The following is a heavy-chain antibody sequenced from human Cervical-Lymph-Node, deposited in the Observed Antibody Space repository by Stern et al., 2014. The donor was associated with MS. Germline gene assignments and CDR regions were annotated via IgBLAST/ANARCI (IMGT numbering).Heavy chain of an antibody. CDR1: GYSFTDFW. V-gene: IGHV5-51*01. CDR3: ARLRSTSWFDV. Sequence: VQLVQSGAEVQKPGDSLRISCKASGYSFTDFWVAWVRQTPGKGLEWMGIIYPGDSDTRYSPSFQGHFTISADKSAKTAYLQWSGLKDSDAAMYYCARLRSTSWFDVWGQGTQVSVSS. CDR2: IYPGDSDT. D-gene: IGHD1-1*01. J-gene: IGHJ5*02.